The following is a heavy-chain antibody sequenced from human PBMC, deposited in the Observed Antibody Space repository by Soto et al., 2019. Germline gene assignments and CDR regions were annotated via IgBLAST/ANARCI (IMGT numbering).Heavy chain of an antibody. V-gene: IGHV1-2*02. Sequence: GASVKVSCKASGYTFTGYYMHWVRQAPGQGLEWMGWINPNSGGTNYAQKFQGRVTMTRDTSISTAYMKLSRLRSDDTAVYYCARDKRPLYDILTGYAYYYYYGMDVWGQGTTVTVSS. CDR1: GYTFTGYY. J-gene: IGHJ6*02. CDR2: INPNSGGT. CDR3: ARDKRPLYDILTGYAYYYYYGMDV. D-gene: IGHD3-9*01.